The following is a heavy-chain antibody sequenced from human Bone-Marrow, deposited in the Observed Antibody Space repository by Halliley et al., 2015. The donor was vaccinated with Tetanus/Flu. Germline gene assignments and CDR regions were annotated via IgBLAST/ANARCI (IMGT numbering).Heavy chain of an antibody. Sequence: VQSGAEVKKPGESLKISCKGSGYSFSDYWIGWVRQMPGQGLESMGIIFPGDSETRYGQSFQGQVTISADPSISTAYLQWSSLKASDSAIYFCARRQGIAVSDDNYYYGLDVWGQGTTVTV. V-gene: IGHV5-51*01. J-gene: IGHJ6*02. D-gene: IGHD6-19*01. CDR2: IFPGDSET. CDR3: ARRQGIAVSDDNYYYGLDV. CDR1: GYSFSDYW.